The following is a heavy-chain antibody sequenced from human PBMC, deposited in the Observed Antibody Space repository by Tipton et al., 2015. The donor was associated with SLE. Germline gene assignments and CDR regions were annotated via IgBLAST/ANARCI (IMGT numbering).Heavy chain of an antibody. D-gene: IGHD3-22*01. Sequence: TLSLTCTVSGGSISSSSYYWGWIRQSPGKGLEWIGHVLYSGTTNYNPSLKSRVTISVDTSKSQFSLRLNSVTAADTAVYYCARQVVYDTSGYYYFDSWGQGTLVTVSS. CDR3: ARQVVYDTSGYYYFDS. V-gene: IGHV4-39*01. CDR1: GGSISSSSYY. J-gene: IGHJ4*02. CDR2: VLYSGTT.